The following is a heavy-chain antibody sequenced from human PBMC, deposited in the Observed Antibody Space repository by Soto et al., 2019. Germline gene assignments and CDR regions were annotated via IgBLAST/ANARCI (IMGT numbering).Heavy chain of an antibody. Sequence: EVQLVESGGGLVQPGGSLRLSCAASGFTFSEYYMDWVRQAPGKGLEWVGRARNKANSYATEYVASVKDRFTISRDESKSTLSLQMTSLKTEDTAVYYCARDEGGSYVYWGQGTLVTVSS. CDR1: GFTFSEYY. CDR2: ARNKANSYAT. V-gene: IGHV3-72*01. D-gene: IGHD1-26*01. CDR3: ARDEGGSYVY. J-gene: IGHJ4*02.